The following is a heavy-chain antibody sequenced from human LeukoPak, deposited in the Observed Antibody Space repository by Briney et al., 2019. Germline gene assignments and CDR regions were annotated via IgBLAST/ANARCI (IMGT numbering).Heavy chain of an antibody. D-gene: IGHD1-1*01. CDR3: ARGMNWNDLDY. CDR1: GFTFSSYE. V-gene: IGHV3-48*03. CDR2: ISSSGSTI. Sequence: PGGSLRLSCAASGFTFSSYEMSWVRQAPGKGLEWVSYISSSGSTIYYADSVKGRFTISRDNAKNSLYLQMNSLRAEDTAVYYCARGMNWNDLDYWGQGTLVTVSS. J-gene: IGHJ4*02.